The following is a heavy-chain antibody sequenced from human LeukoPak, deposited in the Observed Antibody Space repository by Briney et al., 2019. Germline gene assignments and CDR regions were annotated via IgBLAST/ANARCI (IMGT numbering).Heavy chain of an antibody. CDR3: AKGGVYSTHGDAFDI. J-gene: IGHJ3*02. D-gene: IGHD6-13*01. V-gene: IGHV5-51*01. CDR2: IYPGDSDT. CDR1: GYSFTNYW. Sequence: GESLKISCKGSGYSFTNYWIGWVRQMPGKGLEGMGIIYPGDSDTRYSPSFQGQVTISADKSISTAYLQWRSLKASDIAMYYCAKGGVYSTHGDAFDIWGQGTMVTVSS.